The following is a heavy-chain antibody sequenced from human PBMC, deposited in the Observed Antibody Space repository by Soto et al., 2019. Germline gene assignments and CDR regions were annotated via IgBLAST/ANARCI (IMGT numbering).Heavy chain of an antibody. V-gene: IGHV4-30-4*01. CDR3: ARVYSAYYGMDV. CDR2: IYYSGST. CDR1: GGSMSSGDYY. J-gene: IGHJ6*02. Sequence: PXETLSLTGPVAGGSMSSGDYYWSWIRQPPGKGLEWIGYIYYSGSTYYNPSLKSRVTISVDTSKNQFSLKLSSVTAADTAVYYCARVYSAYYGMDVSRQGTTVTVSS. D-gene: IGHD2-15*01.